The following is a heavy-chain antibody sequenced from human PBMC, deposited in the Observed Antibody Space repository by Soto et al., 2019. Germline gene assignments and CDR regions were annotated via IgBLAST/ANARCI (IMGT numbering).Heavy chain of an antibody. CDR1: GYTFTSYA. CDR3: ARWADDSSGYYYGAVDY. CDR2: INAGNGNT. Sequence: GASVKVSCKASGYTFTSYAMHWVRQAPGQRLEWMGWINAGNGNTKYSQKFQGRVTITRDTSASTAYMELSSLRSEDTAVYYCARWADDSSGYYYGAVDYWGQGTLVTVSS. J-gene: IGHJ4*02. D-gene: IGHD3-22*01. V-gene: IGHV1-3*01.